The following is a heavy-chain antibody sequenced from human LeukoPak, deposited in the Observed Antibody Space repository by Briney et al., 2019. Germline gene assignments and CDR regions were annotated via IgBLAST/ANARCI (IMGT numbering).Heavy chain of an antibody. J-gene: IGHJ4*02. D-gene: IGHD3-3*01. CDR3: ARMMAHYDFWSVQTSYYFDY. V-gene: IGHV4-34*01. Sequence: SETLSLTCAVYGGSFSNYYWNWIRQPPGKGLEWIGEINHSGSTNYNPSLESRVTISVDTSKNQFSLKLNSVTAADTAVYYCARMMAHYDFWSVQTSYYFDYWGQGTLVTVSS. CDR1: GGSFSNYY. CDR2: INHSGST.